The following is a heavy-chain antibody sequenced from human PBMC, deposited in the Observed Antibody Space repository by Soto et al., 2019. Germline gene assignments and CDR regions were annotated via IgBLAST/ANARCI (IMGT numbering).Heavy chain of an antibody. Sequence: PGGSLRLSCAASGFTLIRYGMHWVRQAPGKGLEWVAVISYDGSNKYYAGSVKGRFTISRDNSKNTLYLQMNSLRAEDTAVYYCATGLAVAGTFDYWGQGTLVTVSS. CDR3: ATGLAVAGTFDY. CDR1: GFTLIRYG. J-gene: IGHJ4*02. V-gene: IGHV3-30*03. CDR2: ISYDGSNK. D-gene: IGHD6-19*01.